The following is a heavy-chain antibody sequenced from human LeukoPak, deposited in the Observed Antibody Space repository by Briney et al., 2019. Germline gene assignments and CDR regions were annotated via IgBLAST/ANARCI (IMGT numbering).Heavy chain of an antibody. Sequence: SETLSLTCTVSGGSISSSSYYWGWIRQPPGKGLEWIGSIYYSGSTYYNPSLKSRVTISVDTSKNQFSLKLSSVTAADTAVYYCASGDQMVQGGIIHWGQGTLVTVSS. CDR1: GGSISSSSYY. V-gene: IGHV4-39*01. J-gene: IGHJ4*02. CDR3: ASGDQMVQGGIIH. D-gene: IGHD3-10*01. CDR2: IYYSGST.